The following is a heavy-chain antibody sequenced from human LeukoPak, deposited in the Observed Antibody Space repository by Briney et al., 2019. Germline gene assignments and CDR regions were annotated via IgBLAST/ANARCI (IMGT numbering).Heavy chain of an antibody. J-gene: IGHJ6*02. D-gene: IGHD5-12*01. Sequence: PSETLSLTCAVYGGSFSGYYWSWIRQPPGKGLEWIGYIYHSGSTYYNPSLKSRVTISVDRSKNQFSLKLSSVTAADTAVYYCARVSGGSENYGMDVWGQGTTVTVSS. CDR1: GGSFSGYY. V-gene: IGHV4-34*01. CDR3: ARVSGGSENYGMDV. CDR2: IYHSGST.